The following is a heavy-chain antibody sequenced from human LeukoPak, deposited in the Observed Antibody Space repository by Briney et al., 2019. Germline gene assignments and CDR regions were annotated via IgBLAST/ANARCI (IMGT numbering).Heavy chain of an antibody. V-gene: IGHV3-53*01. J-gene: IGHJ4*02. CDR1: GFTVSSNY. CDR2: IYSGGST. CDR3: ARGDDYGDYHFDY. D-gene: IGHD4-17*01. Sequence: GGSLRLSCAASGFTVSSNYMSWVRQAPGKGLEWVSVIYSGGSTYYADSVKGRFTISRDNSKNTLYLQMNSLRAEDTAVYYCARGDDYGDYHFDYWGQGTLVTVSS.